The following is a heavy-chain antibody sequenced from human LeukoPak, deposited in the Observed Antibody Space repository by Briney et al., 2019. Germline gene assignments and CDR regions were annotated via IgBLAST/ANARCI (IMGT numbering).Heavy chain of an antibody. Sequence: GASVKVSRKASGYTFTSYYMHWVRQAPGQGLEWMGIINPSGGSTSYAQKFQGRVTMTRDTSTSTVYMELSSLRSEDTAVYYCARDSYYDSSGYAFGYWGQGTLVTVSS. V-gene: IGHV1-46*01. CDR2: INPSGGST. CDR3: ARDSYYDSSGYAFGY. D-gene: IGHD3-22*01. J-gene: IGHJ4*02. CDR1: GYTFTSYY.